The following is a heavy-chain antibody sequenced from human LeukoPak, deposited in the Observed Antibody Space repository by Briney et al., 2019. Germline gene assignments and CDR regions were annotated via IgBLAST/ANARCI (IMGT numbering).Heavy chain of an antibody. D-gene: IGHD6-19*01. CDR2: ISYDGSNK. CDR1: GFTFSSYG. J-gene: IGHJ4*02. Sequence: PGGSLRLSCAASGFTFSSYGLHWVRQAPGKGLEWVAVISYDGSNKYYVDSVKGRFTISRDNSKNTLYLQMNSLRAEDTAVYYCAKDRSSSGWYYFDYWGQGTLVTVSS. CDR3: AKDRSSSGWYYFDY. V-gene: IGHV3-30*18.